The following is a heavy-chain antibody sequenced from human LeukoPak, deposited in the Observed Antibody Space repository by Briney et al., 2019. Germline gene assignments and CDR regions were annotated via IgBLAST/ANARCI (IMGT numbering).Heavy chain of an antibody. CDR1: GYTFISYG. J-gene: IGHJ4*02. V-gene: IGHV1-3*01. D-gene: IGHD1-26*01. CDR2: INAGNGNT. CDR3: ARDSGSYSTPFDY. Sequence: ASVKVSCKASGYTFISYGISWVRQAPGQGLEWMGWINAGNGNTKYSRKFQGRVTITRDTSASTAYMELSSLRSEDTAVYYCARDSGSYSTPFDYWGQGTLVTVSS.